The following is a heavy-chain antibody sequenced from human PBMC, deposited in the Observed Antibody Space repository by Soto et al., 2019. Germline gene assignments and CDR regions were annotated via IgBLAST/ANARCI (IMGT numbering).Heavy chain of an antibody. Sequence: LRLSCAASGFTFTRFSMNWVRQAPGKGLEWVSSISSTTNYIYYGDSMKGRFTISRDNAKNSLYLEMNSLRAEDTAVYYCARESEDLTSNFDYWGQGTLVTVS. CDR1: GFTFTRFS. J-gene: IGHJ4*02. CDR2: ISSTTNYI. V-gene: IGHV3-21*06. CDR3: ARESEDLTSNFDY.